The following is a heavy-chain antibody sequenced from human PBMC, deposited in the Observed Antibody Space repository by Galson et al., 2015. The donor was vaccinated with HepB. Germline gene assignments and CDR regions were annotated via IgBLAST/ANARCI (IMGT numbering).Heavy chain of an antibody. CDR1: GFTFSDYY. CDR2: ISSSGDTI. J-gene: IGHJ6*02. Sequence: SLRLSCAASGFTFSDYYMSWIRQAPGKGLEWLSYISSSGDTIYYADSVRSRFTISRDNANNSLYLQMNSLRAEDTAVYYCAGGGGKNLAGLFHYYYYGLDVWGQGTTVTVSS. D-gene: IGHD6-19*01. CDR3: AGGGGKNLAGLFHYYYYGLDV. V-gene: IGHV3-11*01.